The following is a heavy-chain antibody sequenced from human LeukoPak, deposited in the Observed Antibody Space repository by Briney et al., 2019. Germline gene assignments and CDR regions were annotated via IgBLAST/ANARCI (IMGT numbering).Heavy chain of an antibody. D-gene: IGHD1-26*01. Sequence: SETLSLTCTVSGGSFSSYYWSWIRQPPGMGLEWIGYIYYSGSTHYNPSLKSRITISADTSKNQFSLSLTSVTAADTAVYYCARSGGTWSYNYWGQGTLVTVSS. J-gene: IGHJ4*02. CDR2: IYYSGST. V-gene: IGHV4-59*01. CDR3: ARSGGTWSYNY. CDR1: GGSFSSYY.